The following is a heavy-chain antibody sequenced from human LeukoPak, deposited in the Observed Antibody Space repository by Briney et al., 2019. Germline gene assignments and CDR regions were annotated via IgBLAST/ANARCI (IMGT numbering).Heavy chain of an antibody. CDR1: GYTLSDNY. J-gene: IGHJ1*01. CDR3: ARSQFRTTNSGAWGFQP. CDR2: INPSNGET. D-gene: IGHD3-16*01. V-gene: IGHV1-2*02. Sequence: ASVKVSRKASGYTLSDNYLHWVRQAPGQRLEWMAWINPSNGETKFAPRFQGRVTMTRDTSISTAYMELSSLRPDDTAVYYCARSQFRTTNSGAWGFQPWGQGTLVTVSS.